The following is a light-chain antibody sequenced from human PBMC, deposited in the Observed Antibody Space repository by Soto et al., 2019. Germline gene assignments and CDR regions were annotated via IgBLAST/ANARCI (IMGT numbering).Light chain of an antibody. J-gene: IGKJ4*01. CDR3: QQYGSSPS. CDR2: GIF. CDR1: QSVGSDY. Sequence: DIVLTQSPGTLSLSPGDRATLSCRASQSVGSDYIAWYQHRPGQAPRLLFSGIFKRATGIPDRFSGSGSGTDFTLTISRLEPEDFAVYYCQQYGSSPSFGGGTKVEIK. V-gene: IGKV3-20*01.